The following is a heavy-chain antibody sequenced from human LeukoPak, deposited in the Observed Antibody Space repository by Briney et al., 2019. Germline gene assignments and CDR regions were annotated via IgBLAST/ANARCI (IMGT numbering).Heavy chain of an antibody. CDR2: ISYDGSNK. Sequence: GGSLRLPCAASGFTFNTYAMSWVRQAPGKGLEWVAVISYDGSNKYYADSVKGRFTISRDNSKNTLYLQMNSLRAEDTAVYYCARAITMIVRQMLGYWGQGTLVTVSS. D-gene: IGHD3-22*01. V-gene: IGHV3-30-3*01. CDR1: GFTFNTYA. CDR3: ARAITMIVRQMLGY. J-gene: IGHJ4*02.